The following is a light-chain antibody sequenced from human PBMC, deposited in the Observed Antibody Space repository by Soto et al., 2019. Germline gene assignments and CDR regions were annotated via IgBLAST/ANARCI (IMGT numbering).Light chain of an antibody. Sequence: DIHIPQSPSTLSASGLDIVCITFRASQNSNKWLAWYQQKPGKAPKFLIYDASTLEAGGPSRCSGSGGGAEFTLTISSLQHDDFATFYCQQYDTFPRTFGQGTKVDIK. V-gene: IGKV1-5*01. CDR2: DAS. J-gene: IGKJ1*01. CDR1: QNSNKW. CDR3: QQYDTFPRT.